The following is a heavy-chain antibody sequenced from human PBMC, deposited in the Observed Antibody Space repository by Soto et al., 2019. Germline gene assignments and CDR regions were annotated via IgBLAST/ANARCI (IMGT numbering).Heavy chain of an antibody. CDR1: GGTFSSYA. CDR3: ARGLDHSYGNYYFDY. V-gene: IGHV1-69*12. CDR2: SIPNFGTA. Sequence: QVQLVQSGAEVKKPGSSVKVSCKASGGTFSSYAISWVRQAPGQGLEWMGGSIPNFGTANYAQKFQGRVTFTADESTSTAYMELSSLRSEDTAVYYCARGLDHSYGNYYFDYWGQGTLVAVSS. J-gene: IGHJ4*02. D-gene: IGHD5-18*01.